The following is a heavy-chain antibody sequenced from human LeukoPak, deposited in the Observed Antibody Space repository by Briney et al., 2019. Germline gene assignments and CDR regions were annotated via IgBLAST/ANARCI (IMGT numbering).Heavy chain of an antibody. V-gene: IGHV1-69*13. D-gene: IGHD6-13*01. Sequence: SVKVSCKASGGTFSSYSISWVRQAPGQGLEWRVAIIPIFGTANYAQKFQGRVTITADESTSTAYMELSSLRSEDTAVYYCARTGAAAGTFHYYYGMDVWGQGTTVIVSS. CDR2: IIPIFGTA. J-gene: IGHJ6*02. CDR3: ARTGAAAGTFHYYYGMDV. CDR1: GGTFSSYS.